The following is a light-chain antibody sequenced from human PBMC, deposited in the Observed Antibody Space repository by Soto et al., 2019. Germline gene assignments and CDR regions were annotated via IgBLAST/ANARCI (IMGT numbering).Light chain of an antibody. V-gene: IGLV2-23*02. CDR2: EVS. CDR3: CSYAGSSTYV. CDR1: SSYVGSYNL. J-gene: IGLJ1*01. Sequence: QSVLTQPASLSGSPGQSITISCTRTSSYVGSYNLVSWYQQHPGKAPKLMIYEVSKRPSGVSNRFSGSKSGNTASLTISGLQAEDEADYYCCSYAGSSTYVFGTGTKVTVL.